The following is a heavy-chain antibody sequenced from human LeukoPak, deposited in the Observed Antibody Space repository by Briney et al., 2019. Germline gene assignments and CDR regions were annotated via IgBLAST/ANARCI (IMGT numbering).Heavy chain of an antibody. CDR2: SKTDGGTT. D-gene: IGHD6-13*01. J-gene: IGHJ4*02. V-gene: IGHV3-15*01. Sequence: SKTDGGTTDYAAPVKGRFTISRDDSKNTLYLQMNSLKTEDTAVYYCTTEQSIAAAGDTFDYWGQGTLVTVSS. CDR3: TTEQSIAAAGDTFDY.